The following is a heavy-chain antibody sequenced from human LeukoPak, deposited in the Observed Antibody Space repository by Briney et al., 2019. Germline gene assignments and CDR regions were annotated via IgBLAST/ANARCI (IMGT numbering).Heavy chain of an antibody. CDR3: SREGGNSRSLDY. CDR1: GGSISGYY. V-gene: IGHV4-4*07. CDR2: IYTSGNT. Sequence: PSETLSLTCTVSGGSISGYYWSWIRQPAGKGLEWIGRIYTSGNTNYNPSLMSRVTMTLDTSKNQFSLKLTSLTAAYTAVYYCSREGGNSRSLDYWGQGTLVTVSA. D-gene: IGHD1-1*01. J-gene: IGHJ4*02.